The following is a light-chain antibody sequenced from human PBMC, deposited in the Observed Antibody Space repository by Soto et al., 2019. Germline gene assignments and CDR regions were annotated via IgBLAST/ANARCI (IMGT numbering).Light chain of an antibody. J-gene: IGKJ1*01. V-gene: IGKV3D-15*01. Sequence: VMTQSPGTLSVSPGETATLSCGTSQSVSTNLAWYQQKPGQPPRLLIYDASTRATGIPARFRGSGSGTEFTLTISSLQSEDFAVYYCQQYNNWPRTFGQGTKV. CDR3: QQYNNWPRT. CDR1: QSVSTN. CDR2: DAS.